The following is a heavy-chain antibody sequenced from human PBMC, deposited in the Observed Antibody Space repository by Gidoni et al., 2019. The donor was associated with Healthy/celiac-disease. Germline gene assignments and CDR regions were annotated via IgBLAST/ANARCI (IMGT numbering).Heavy chain of an antibody. CDR3: ASTVAGTVDGGYYFDY. CDR2: INHSGST. CDR1: GGSFSGYY. J-gene: IGHJ4*02. Sequence: QVQLQQWGAGLLKPSETLSLTCAVYGGSFSGYYWSWLRQPPGKGLEWIGEINHSGSTNYNPSLKSRVTISVDTSKNQFSLKLSSVTAADTAVYYCASTVAGTVDGGYYFDYWGQGTLVTVSS. V-gene: IGHV4-34*01. D-gene: IGHD6-19*01.